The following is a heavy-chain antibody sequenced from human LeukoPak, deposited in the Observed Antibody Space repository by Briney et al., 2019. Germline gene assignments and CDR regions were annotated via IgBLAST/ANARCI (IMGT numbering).Heavy chain of an antibody. CDR1: GYTFTGYG. CDR3: ARDRQCGY. V-gene: IGHV1-18*01. D-gene: IGHD2-21*01. CDR2: ISPYNGNT. Sequence: GASVKVSCKASGYTFTGYGTSWVRQAPGQGLEWMGWISPYNGNTNYAPKLQGRLTMTTDTSTSTAYMELRSLRSGDTAVYYCARDRQCGYWGQGTLVTVSS. J-gene: IGHJ4*02.